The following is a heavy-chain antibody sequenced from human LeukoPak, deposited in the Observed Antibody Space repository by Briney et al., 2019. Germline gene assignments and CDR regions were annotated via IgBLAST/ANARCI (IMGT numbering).Heavy chain of an antibody. V-gene: IGHV3-23*01. CDR2: ISGYGGST. Sequence: GGSLRLSCAASGFTFSTYAMSWVRQAPGKGLEWVSLISGYGGSTYYADSVKGRFTISRDNSNNTPYLQMNSLRAEDTAVYYCARVTNSGSYYSLPYHFDYWGQGTLVTVSS. D-gene: IGHD1-26*01. CDR3: ARVTNSGSYYSLPYHFDY. J-gene: IGHJ4*02. CDR1: GFTFSTYA.